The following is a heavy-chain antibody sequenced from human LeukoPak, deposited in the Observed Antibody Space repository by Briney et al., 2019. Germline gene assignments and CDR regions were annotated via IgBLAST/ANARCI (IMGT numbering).Heavy chain of an antibody. V-gene: IGHV4-38-2*02. CDR1: GYSISSGYY. D-gene: IGHD3-10*01. J-gene: IGHJ6*03. CDR2: IYHSGST. CDR3: ARGDGSGSYYKSSYYYMDV. Sequence: PSETLSLTCTVSGYSISSGYYWGWIRQPPGKGLEWIGSIYHSGSTYYNPSLKSRVTISVDTSKNQFSLKLSSVTAADTAVYYCARGDGSGSYYKSSYYYMDVWGKGTTVTVSS.